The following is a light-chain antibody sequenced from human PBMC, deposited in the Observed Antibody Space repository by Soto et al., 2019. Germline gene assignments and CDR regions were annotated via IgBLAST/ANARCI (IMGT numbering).Light chain of an antibody. J-gene: IGKJ4*01. Sequence: EIMMTQSPATLSVSPEERATLSCRASQTVSTNLAWYQQKPGQAPRLLIYGASTRATGIPARFSGSGSGTEFTLTISSLQSEDFAVYYCQQYNNWPLTFGGGTKVEIK. CDR3: QQYNNWPLT. CDR1: QTVSTN. CDR2: GAS. V-gene: IGKV3-15*01.